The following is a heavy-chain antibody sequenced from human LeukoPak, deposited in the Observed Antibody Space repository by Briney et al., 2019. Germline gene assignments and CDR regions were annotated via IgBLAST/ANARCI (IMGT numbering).Heavy chain of an antibody. CDR1: GYTFTDLTEYY. D-gene: IGHD1-26*01. J-gene: IGHJ4*02. CDR3: ARRLGGSSEGYEF. V-gene: IGHV1-2*02. Sequence: GGSVKVSCKASGYTFTDLTEYYIHWVRQAPGQGLEWMGWINPNNGGTKYAQKFQGRVTMTRDTSMNTAYMELSSLTSDDTAVYYCARRLGGSSEGYEFWGQGPLVTVSS. CDR2: INPNNGGT.